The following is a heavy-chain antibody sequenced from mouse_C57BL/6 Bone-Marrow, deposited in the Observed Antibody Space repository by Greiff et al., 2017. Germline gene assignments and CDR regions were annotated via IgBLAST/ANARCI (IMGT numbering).Heavy chain of an antibody. Sequence: QVQLQQSGAELVKPGASVKLSCKASGYTFTSYWMHWVKQRPGQGLEWIGMIHPNRGSTNYNEQFKSKDTLTVDKSSSTAYMQLSSLTSEDSAVYYCARARLYDYDSDYFDYWGQGTTLTVSS. D-gene: IGHD2-4*01. V-gene: IGHV1-64*01. CDR2: IHPNRGST. J-gene: IGHJ2*01. CDR1: GYTFTSYW. CDR3: ARARLYDYDSDYFDY.